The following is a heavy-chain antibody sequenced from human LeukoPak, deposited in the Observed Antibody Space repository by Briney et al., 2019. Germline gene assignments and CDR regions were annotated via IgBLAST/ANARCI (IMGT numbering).Heavy chain of an antibody. Sequence: SETLSLTCTVSGGSISGYYWSWIRQPPGKGLEWIGYIYYSGSTNYNPSLKSRVTLSVDTSKNQFSLKLTSVTAADTAVYYCARGYYDSSGCYLAAYWGQGTLVTVSS. V-gene: IGHV4-59*01. CDR2: IYYSGST. CDR3: ARGYYDSSGCYLAAY. CDR1: GGSISGYY. J-gene: IGHJ4*02. D-gene: IGHD3-22*01.